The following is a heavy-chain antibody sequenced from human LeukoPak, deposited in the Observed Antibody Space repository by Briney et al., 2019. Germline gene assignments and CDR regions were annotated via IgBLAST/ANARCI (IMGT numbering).Heavy chain of an antibody. J-gene: IGHJ3*02. D-gene: IGHD3-16*01. V-gene: IGHV3-21*04. Sequence: GGSLRLSCAASGFMFNGYSMTWVRQAPGKGLEWVSYISGGSDYIYYTDSVKGRFTISRDNAKNSLYLQMNSLRAEDMALYYCAKDMGEGGYDIWGQGTMVTVSS. CDR3: AKDMGEGGYDI. CDR1: GFMFNGYS. CDR2: ISGGSDYI.